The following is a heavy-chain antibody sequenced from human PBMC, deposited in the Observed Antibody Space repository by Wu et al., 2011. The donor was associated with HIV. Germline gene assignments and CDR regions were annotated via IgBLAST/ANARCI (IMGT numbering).Heavy chain of an antibody. J-gene: IGHJ4*02. V-gene: IGHV1-18*01. CDR2: ISPYNGNT. CDR1: GYIFTNFG. CDR3: GREGGWSIRDYSERRLDY. D-gene: IGHD4-11*01. Sequence: QVQLVQSGAEVKKPGASVKVSCKASGYIFTNFGISWVRQAPGQGLEWMGWISPYNGNTKYAQKLQDRVTMTTDTSTSTAYMELRSLNSDDTAVYYCGREGGWSIRDYSERRLDYWGQGTLITVSS.